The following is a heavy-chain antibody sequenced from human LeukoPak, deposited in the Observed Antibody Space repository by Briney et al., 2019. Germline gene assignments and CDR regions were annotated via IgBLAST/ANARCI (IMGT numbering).Heavy chain of an antibody. V-gene: IGHV4-59*12. D-gene: IGHD5-12*01. CDR2: IYYSGST. Sequence: SETLSLTCTGSGGSISSYYWSWIRQPPGKGLEWIGYIYYSGSTNYNPSLKSRVTISVDTSKNQFSLKLSSVIAADTAVYYCARDLGIVATIGFFDCWGQGTLVTVSS. CDR1: GGSISSYY. CDR3: ARDLGIVATIGFFDC. J-gene: IGHJ4*02.